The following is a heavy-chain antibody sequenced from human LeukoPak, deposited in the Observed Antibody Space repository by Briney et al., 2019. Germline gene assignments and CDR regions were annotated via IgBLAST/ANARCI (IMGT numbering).Heavy chain of an antibody. D-gene: IGHD5-12*01. Sequence: ASVKVFCKASGYTFTSYGISWVRQAPGQGLEWMGWISAYNGNTNYAQKLQGRVTMTTDTSTSTAYMELRSLRSDDTAVYYCVMGYSGYDYGGEFDYWGQGTLVTVSS. CDR2: ISAYNGNT. J-gene: IGHJ4*02. CDR1: GYTFTSYG. V-gene: IGHV1-18*01. CDR3: VMGYSGYDYGGEFDY.